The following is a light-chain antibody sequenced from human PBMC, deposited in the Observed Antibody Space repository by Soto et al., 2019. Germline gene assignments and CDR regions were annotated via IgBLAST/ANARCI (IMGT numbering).Light chain of an antibody. CDR3: ETWDSNTWV. V-gene: IGLV4-60*03. Sequence: QPVLTQSSSASASLGSSVKLTCTLSSGHSSYIIAWHQQQPGKAPRYLMKLEGSGSYNKRSGVPDRFSGSSSGADRYLTISNLQSEDEADYYCETWDSNTWVFGGGTQLTVL. J-gene: IGLJ3*02. CDR1: SGHSSYI. CDR2: LEGSGSY.